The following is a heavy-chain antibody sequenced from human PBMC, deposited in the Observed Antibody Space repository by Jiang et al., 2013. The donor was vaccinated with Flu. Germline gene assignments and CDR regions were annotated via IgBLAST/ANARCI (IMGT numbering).Heavy chain of an antibody. CDR3: STTYYSDSSGYYRYYYYYGLDV. J-gene: IGHJ6*02. CDR1: GLTFNYAW. D-gene: IGHD3-22*01. V-gene: IGHV3-15*07. Sequence: VQLLESGGGLVKPGGSLRLSCAASGLTFNYAWMNWVRQAPGKGLEWVGRIKSKVDGGTTDYAAPVKGRFTISRDDSKDTLYLQMNSLQTGDTAVYYCSTTYYSDSSGYYRYYYYYGLDVWGPGTTVTVSS. CDR2: IKSKVDGGTT.